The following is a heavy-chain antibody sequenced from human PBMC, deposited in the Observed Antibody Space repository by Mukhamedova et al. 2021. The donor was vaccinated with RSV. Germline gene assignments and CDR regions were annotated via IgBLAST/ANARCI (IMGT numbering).Heavy chain of an antibody. CDR2: RSKANSYAT. CDR3: TRLSLRDDFDY. V-gene: IGHV3-73*01. Sequence: RSKANSYATAYAASVKGRFTISRDDSKNTAYLQMNSLKTEDTAVYYCTRLSLRDDFDYWAREPWSPSPQ. J-gene: IGHJ4*02.